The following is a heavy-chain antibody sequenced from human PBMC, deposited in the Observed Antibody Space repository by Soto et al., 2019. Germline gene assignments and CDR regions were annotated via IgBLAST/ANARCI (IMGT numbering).Heavy chain of an antibody. J-gene: IGHJ6*02. CDR1: GFTFRSHG. CDR2: ISTSSSFI. CDR3: ARENKDVNKSTSISSGFHGMDV. V-gene: IGHV3-21*01. D-gene: IGHD2-2*01. Sequence: GGSLRLSCEGSGFTFRSHGMNWVRQAPGRGLEWVASISTSSSFIYYGDSVRGRFIISRDNAKNSLDLQMDSLRVEDTAVYYCARENKDVNKSTSISSGFHGMDVWGQGITVTVSS.